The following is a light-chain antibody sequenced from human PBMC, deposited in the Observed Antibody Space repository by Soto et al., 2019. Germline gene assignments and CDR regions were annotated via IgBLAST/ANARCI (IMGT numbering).Light chain of an antibody. CDR2: SNN. J-gene: IGLJ2*01. V-gene: IGLV1-47*02. Sequence: QLVLTQPPSASGTPGLRVTISCSGSSSNIGSNYVYWYQQLPGTAPKLLIYSNNQRPSGVPDRFSGSKSGTSASLAISGLRSEDEADYYCAAWDDSLSGPVFGGGTKLTVL. CDR1: SSNIGSNY. CDR3: AAWDDSLSGPV.